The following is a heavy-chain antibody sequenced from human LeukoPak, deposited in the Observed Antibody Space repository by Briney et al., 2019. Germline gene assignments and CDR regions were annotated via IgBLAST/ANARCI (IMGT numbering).Heavy chain of an antibody. J-gene: IGHJ4*02. V-gene: IGHV3-23*01. CDR1: GFTFNNYA. Sequence: GGSLRLSCAASGFTFNNYALSWVRQPPGKGLEWVASISGSGGSTNCTDSVKGRFTISRDNSQNTLYLQMNSLRAEDTAVYYCAKDGSGFYYRYFDYWGQGTLATVSS. CDR2: ISGSGGST. D-gene: IGHD3-10*01. CDR3: AKDGSGFYYRYFDY.